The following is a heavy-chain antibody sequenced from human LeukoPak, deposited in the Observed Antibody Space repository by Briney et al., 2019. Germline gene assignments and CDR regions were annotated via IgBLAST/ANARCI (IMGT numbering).Heavy chain of an antibody. J-gene: IGHJ4*02. CDR1: GFTFSSYE. CDR3: AAVIDY. CDR2: ISNSGSTK. V-gene: IGHV3-48*03. Sequence: GGSLRLSCAASGFTFSSYEMNWIRQAPGKGLEWISYISNSGSTKYYADSVKGRFTISRDNAKNSVFLQMNSLRAEDTAVYYCAAVIDYWDQGTLVTVSS.